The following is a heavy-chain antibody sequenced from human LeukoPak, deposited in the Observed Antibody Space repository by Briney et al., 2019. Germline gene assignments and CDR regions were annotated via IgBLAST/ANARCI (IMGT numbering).Heavy chain of an antibody. Sequence: ASVKVSCKASGYTFTSCEINWVRQATGQGLEWMGWMNPNSGNTAYAQKIQGRVTMTRNTSISTAYMELSSLRSEDTAVYYCARGQQLVPDYYYGMDVWGQGTTVTVSS. V-gene: IGHV1-8*01. J-gene: IGHJ6*02. D-gene: IGHD6-13*01. CDR3: ARGQQLVPDYYYGMDV. CDR2: MNPNSGNT. CDR1: GYTFTSCE.